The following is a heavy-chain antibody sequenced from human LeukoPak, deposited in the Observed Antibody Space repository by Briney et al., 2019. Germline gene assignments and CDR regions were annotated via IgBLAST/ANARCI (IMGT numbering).Heavy chain of an antibody. D-gene: IGHD3-16*02. J-gene: IGHJ3*02. Sequence: GGSLRLSCAASGITFSNYWMSWVRQAPGKGLEWVANIKQDGSEKYYVDSVKGRFTISRDNVKNSLFLQMNSLRAEDTAVYYCARAAKYDYVWGSYRYSAFDIWGQGTMVTVSS. V-gene: IGHV3-7*01. CDR2: IKQDGSEK. CDR3: ARAAKYDYVWGSYRYSAFDI. CDR1: GITFSNYW.